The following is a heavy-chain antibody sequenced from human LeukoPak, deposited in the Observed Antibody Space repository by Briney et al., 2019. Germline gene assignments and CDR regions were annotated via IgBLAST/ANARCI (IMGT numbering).Heavy chain of an antibody. CDR3: ARESSSQVFRY. V-gene: IGHV4-34*01. CDR2: INHSGST. CDR1: GGSFSGYY. Sequence: SETLSLTCAVYGGSFSGYYWSWIRQPPGKGLEWIGEINHSGSTNYNPSLKSRVTISVDTSKNQFSLKLSSVTAAETAVYYCARESSSQVFRYWGQGTLVTVSS. J-gene: IGHJ4*02. D-gene: IGHD6-13*01.